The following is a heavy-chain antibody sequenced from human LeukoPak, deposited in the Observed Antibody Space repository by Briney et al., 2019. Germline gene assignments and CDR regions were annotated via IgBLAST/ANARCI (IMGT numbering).Heavy chain of an antibody. CDR1: GFTFSDYY. CDR2: ISSSGSTI. CDR3: AKTGDSSGIPQYFQH. Sequence: GSLRLSCAASGFTFSDYYMSWIRQAPGKGLEWVSYISSSGSTIYYADSAKGRFTISRDNAKNSLYLQMNSLRAEDTAVYYCAKTGDSSGIPQYFQHWGQGTLVTVSS. J-gene: IGHJ1*01. D-gene: IGHD6-19*01. V-gene: IGHV3-11*01.